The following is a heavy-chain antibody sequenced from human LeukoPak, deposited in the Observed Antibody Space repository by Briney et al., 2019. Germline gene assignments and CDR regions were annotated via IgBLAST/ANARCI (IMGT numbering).Heavy chain of an antibody. D-gene: IGHD2-8*02. J-gene: IGHJ5*02. CDR3: ASTGGNNWFDP. V-gene: IGHV4-59*08. Sequence: SETLSLTCTVSGGSISSYYWSWIRQPPGKGLEWIGYIYYSGSTNYNPSLKSRVTISVDTSKNQFSLKLSSVTAADTAVYYCASTGGNNWFDPWGQGTLVTVSS. CDR2: IYYSGST. CDR1: GGSISSYY.